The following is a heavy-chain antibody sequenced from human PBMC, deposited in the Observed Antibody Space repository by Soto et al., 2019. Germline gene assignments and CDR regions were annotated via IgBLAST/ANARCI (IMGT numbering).Heavy chain of an antibody. CDR1: GGTFSNYA. CDR3: VARRYCSNGTGPDYFAY. J-gene: IGHJ4*02. Sequence: QVQVVQSGAEVKKPGSSVKVSCKASGGTFSNYAISWVRQDPGQGLEWMGGIIPIFGTTNYPQKSQGRVPITADEPTSTSYLELGSLRSEDTAVYFCVARRYCSNGTGPDYFAYWGQGTLVTVSS. D-gene: IGHD2-8*01. V-gene: IGHV1-69*01. CDR2: IIPIFGTT.